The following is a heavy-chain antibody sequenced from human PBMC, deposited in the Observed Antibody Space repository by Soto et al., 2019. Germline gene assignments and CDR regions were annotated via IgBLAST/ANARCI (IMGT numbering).Heavy chain of an antibody. J-gene: IGHJ6*02. Sequence: PGGSLRLSCTVSGFTFSNAWMTWVRQAPGKGLEWVGRIKSKTDDGTTDYAAPVKGRFTISRDDSRNTLNLQMNSLKTEDTAVYYCTTDSSSWAYYYYYGMDVWGQGTTVTVSS. D-gene: IGHD2-2*01. CDR3: TTDSSSWAYYYYYGMDV. CDR1: GFTFSNAW. CDR2: IKSKTDDGTT. V-gene: IGHV3-15*01.